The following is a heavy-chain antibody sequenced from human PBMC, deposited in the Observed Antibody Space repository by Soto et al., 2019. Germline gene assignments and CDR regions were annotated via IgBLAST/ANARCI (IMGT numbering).Heavy chain of an antibody. CDR3: ARDLTPGGADV. D-gene: IGHD4-17*01. J-gene: IGHJ6*02. Sequence: EVQLVESGGGLVQPGRSLRLSCVVSGLTFDEHAMHWVRQGPGKGLEWVSGTFWSGGSVGYADSVKGRFTVSRDKAKNSLYLQMDSLRAEDTALYYCARDLTPGGADVWGQGTTVTVSS. V-gene: IGHV3-9*01. CDR2: TFWSGGSV. CDR1: GLTFDEHA.